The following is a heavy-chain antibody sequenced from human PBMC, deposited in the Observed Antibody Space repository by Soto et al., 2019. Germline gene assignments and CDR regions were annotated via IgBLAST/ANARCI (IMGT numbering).Heavy chain of an antibody. Sequence: EVQLVESGGGLIQPGGSLRLSCAASGFTVSSNYMSWVRQAPGKGLEWVSVIYSGGSTYYADSVKGRFTISRDNSKTTLYLQMKSLRAEDTAVYYCATSTSPSYGMDVWGQGTTVTVSS. V-gene: IGHV3-53*01. CDR2: IYSGGST. J-gene: IGHJ6*02. CDR3: ATSTSPSYGMDV. D-gene: IGHD2-2*01. CDR1: GFTVSSNY.